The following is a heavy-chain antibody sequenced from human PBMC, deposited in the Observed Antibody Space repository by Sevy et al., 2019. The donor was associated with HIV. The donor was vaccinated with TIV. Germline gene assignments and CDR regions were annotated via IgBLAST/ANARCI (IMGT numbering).Heavy chain of an antibody. CDR1: GVTFSKYS. D-gene: IGHD2-8*01. J-gene: IGHJ4*02. V-gene: IGHV3-23*01. CDR3: AREGCTKPHDY. Sequence: GGSLRLSCAASGVTFSKYSMSWVRQPPGKGLEWVSTFSFGCGEINYADSVKGRFTISRDNSKSSVYLQMNNRRPEDTAVYYCAREGCTKPHDYWGQGTLVTVSS. CDR2: FSFGCGEI.